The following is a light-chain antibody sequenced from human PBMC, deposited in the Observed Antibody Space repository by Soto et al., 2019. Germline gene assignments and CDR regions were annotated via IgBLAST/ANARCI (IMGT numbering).Light chain of an antibody. CDR1: QSISSW. CDR2: DAS. J-gene: IGKJ4*01. V-gene: IGKV1-5*01. Sequence: DIQITQSPSTLSASVGDRVTITCRASQSISSWLAWYQQKPGKAPKLLIYDASSLESGVPSRFSGSGSGTEFTLTISSLQPDDFATYYCQQYNSYPLTFGGGTKVDNK. CDR3: QQYNSYPLT.